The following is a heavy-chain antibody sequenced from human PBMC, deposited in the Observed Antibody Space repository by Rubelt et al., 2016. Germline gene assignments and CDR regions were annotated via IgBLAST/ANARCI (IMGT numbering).Heavy chain of an antibody. J-gene: IGHJ4*02. Sequence: GKGLEWVSAISGSGGSTYYADSVKGRFTISRDNSKNTLYLQMNSLRAEDTAVYYCARDPSSWIKRIWFDYWGQGTLVTVSS. CDR2: ISGSGGST. D-gene: IGHD6-13*01. CDR3: ARDPSSWIKRIWFDY. V-gene: IGHV3-23*01.